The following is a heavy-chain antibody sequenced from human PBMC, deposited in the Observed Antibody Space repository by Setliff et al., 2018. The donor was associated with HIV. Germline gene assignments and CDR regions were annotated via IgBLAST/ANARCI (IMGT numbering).Heavy chain of an antibody. CDR1: GDSLNTYY. D-gene: IGHD3-3*01. V-gene: IGHV4-4*07. CDR3: ARGNNDLESFDY. CDR2: IYASGKA. Sequence: PSETLSLTCNVSGDSLNTYYWSWIRQSAGKGLEWIGRIYASGKATFNPSLKSRITMSVDTYKNQFSLKLTSVTAADTAVYYCARGNNDLESFDYWGQGALVTVSS. J-gene: IGHJ4*02.